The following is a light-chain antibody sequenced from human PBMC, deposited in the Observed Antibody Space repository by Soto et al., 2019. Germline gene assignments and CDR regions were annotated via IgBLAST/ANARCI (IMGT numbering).Light chain of an antibody. CDR2: EVS. J-gene: IGLJ3*02. V-gene: IGLV2-14*01. Sequence: QSVLTQPASVSGSPGQSITISCTGTSSDVSVYNYVSWYQQHPGKGPKLLIYEVSNRPSGVSNRFSGSKSGNTASLTISGLQSEDEADYYCSSYTTSATLVFGGGTKLTVL. CDR1: SSDVSVYNY. CDR3: SSYTTSATLV.